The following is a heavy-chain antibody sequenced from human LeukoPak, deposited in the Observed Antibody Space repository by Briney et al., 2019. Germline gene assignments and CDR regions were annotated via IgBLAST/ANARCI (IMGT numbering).Heavy chain of an antibody. CDR1: GFTFSNYP. CDR2: ISGNGGQT. CDR3: AEDQGGRPPDYYYYGMDV. J-gene: IGHJ6*02. V-gene: IGHV3-23*01. D-gene: IGHD1-26*01. Sequence: PGGSLRLSCAASGFTFSNYPMSWVRQAPGMGPEWVSGISGNGGQTYYPNSVRGRIAISRDNSKNTLYLQLNSLRAEDTAVYYCAEDQGGRPPDYYYYGMDVWGQGTTVTVSS.